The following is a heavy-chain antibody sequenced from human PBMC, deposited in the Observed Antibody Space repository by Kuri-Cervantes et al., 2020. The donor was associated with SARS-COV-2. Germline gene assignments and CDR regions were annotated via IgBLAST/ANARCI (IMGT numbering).Heavy chain of an antibody. CDR2: ISPIVGDT. J-gene: IGHJ4*02. Sequence: SVKVSCKASGGTFSSYAISWVRQAPGQGLEWMAIISPIVGDTTYAQRFRDRVSVTMDTSTSTVYMEVSSLTSEDTAVYYCARSSSGSYSDFEHWGQGTLVTVSS. D-gene: IGHD1-26*01. CDR3: ARSSSGSYSDFEH. CDR1: GGTFSSYA. V-gene: IGHV1-46*01.